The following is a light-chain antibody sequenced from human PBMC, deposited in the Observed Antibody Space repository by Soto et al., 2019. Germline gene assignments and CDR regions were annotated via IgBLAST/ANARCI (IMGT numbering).Light chain of an antibody. CDR2: FAS. CDR1: QSVSSK. V-gene: IGKV3-15*01. CDR3: QQYNNWLHT. J-gene: IGKJ2*01. Sequence: EIVMTQSPATLSVSPGERATISCRASQSVSSKLAWFQQKPGQAPRLLIYFASTRATDISARFSGSGSGTECTLTISSLQSEDFAVYYCQQYNNWLHTFGQGTKLEIK.